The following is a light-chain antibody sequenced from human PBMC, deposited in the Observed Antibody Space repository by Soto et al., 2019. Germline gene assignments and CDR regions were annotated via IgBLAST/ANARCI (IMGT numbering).Light chain of an antibody. CDR3: QQSYSSPPGT. J-gene: IGKJ1*01. Sequence: DIQMTQSPSSLSASVGDRVTITCRARQSISRYLIWYQQKPGKAPKLLLYATSSLQSGVPSRFSGSGSGTDFTLTSSSLQPEEFATYYCQQSYSSPPGTFGQGTKVDIQ. CDR1: QSISRY. CDR2: ATS. V-gene: IGKV1-39*01.